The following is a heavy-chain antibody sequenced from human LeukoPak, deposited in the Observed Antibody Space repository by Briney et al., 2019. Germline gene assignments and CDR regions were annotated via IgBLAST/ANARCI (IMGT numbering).Heavy chain of an antibody. CDR2: ISTISSYI. V-gene: IGHV3-21*01. CDR1: GFTFSSYS. Sequence: GGSLRLSCAASGFTFSSYSMNWVRQAPGKGLEWVSSISTISSYIYYADSVKGRFTISRDNAKNSLYLQMNSLRAEDTTVYYCAREGYGDYYYYYGMDVWGQGTTVTVSS. D-gene: IGHD4-17*01. CDR3: AREGYGDYYYYYGMDV. J-gene: IGHJ6*02.